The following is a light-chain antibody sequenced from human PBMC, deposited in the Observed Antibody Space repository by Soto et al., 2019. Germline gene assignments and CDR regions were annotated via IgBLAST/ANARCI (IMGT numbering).Light chain of an antibody. CDR2: ARS. V-gene: IGKV1-27*01. Sequence: IQMTQSPSSLSASVGDRVTITCRASQDINYYVAGYHQMPGKAPKLLMYARSTLQPGVPHRFSGSGSGTDFTLTSTSLQPEDVATYHGRRYIRPPYSFGQGTKLEIK. J-gene: IGKJ2*03. CDR3: RRYIRPPYS. CDR1: QDINYY.